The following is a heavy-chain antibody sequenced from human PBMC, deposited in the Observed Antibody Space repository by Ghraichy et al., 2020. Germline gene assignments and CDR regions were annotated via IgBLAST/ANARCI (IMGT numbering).Heavy chain of an antibody. CDR1: GGSISSGSHH. J-gene: IGHJ4*02. D-gene: IGHD6-6*01. Sequence: SETLSLTCTVSGGSISSGSHHWGWMRQPPGKGLEWIGSIYYSGTTHYNPSLRSRVTISVDTSRNEFSMRLSSLTAADTAVYYCTREYSSSPADWGQGTLVTVSS. CDR3: TREYSSSPAD. V-gene: IGHV4-39*02. CDR2: IYYSGTT.